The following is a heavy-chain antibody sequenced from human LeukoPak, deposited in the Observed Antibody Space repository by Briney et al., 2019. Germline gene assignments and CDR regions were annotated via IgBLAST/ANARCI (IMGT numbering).Heavy chain of an antibody. CDR3: XXESEMVRGVHTFDY. CDR1: GGSISSSSYY. V-gene: IGHV4-39*07. CDR2: IYYSGST. Sequence: SETLSLTCTVSGGSISSSSYYWGWIRQPPGKGLEWIGSIYYSGSTYYNPSLKSRVTISVDTSKNQFSLKLSSVTAAYTAVYYXXXESEMVRGVHTFDYWGQGTLVTVSS. J-gene: IGHJ4*02. D-gene: IGHD3-10*01.